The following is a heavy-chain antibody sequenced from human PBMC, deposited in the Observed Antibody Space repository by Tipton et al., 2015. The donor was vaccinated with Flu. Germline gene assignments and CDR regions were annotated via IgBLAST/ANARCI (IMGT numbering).Heavy chain of an antibody. V-gene: IGHV3-23*01. D-gene: IGHD6-13*01. J-gene: IGHJ6*02. CDR2: ISWSDGRA. Sequence: LSLTCAASGFTLKNYFMSWVRQAPGRGLEWVSKISWSDGRADYADSVKGRFTISRDNSKNTLYLQMNSLRAEDTAVYYCAKYDRAAAGYYFGMDVWGQGTTVTVSS. CDR1: GFTLKNYF. CDR3: AKYDRAAAGYYFGMDV.